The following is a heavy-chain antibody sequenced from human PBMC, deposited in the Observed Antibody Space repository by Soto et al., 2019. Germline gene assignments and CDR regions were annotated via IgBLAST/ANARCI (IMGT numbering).Heavy chain of an antibody. D-gene: IGHD4-17*01. CDR2: MNPNSGNT. Sequence: ASVKVSCKASGYTFTGYYMHWVRQAPGQGLEWMGWMNPNSGNTGYAQKFQGRVTMTRNTSISTAYMELSSLRSEDTAVYYCARTLYGDNVDYWGQGTLVTSPQ. CDR3: ARTLYGDNVDY. CDR1: GYTFTGYY. V-gene: IGHV1-8*02. J-gene: IGHJ4*02.